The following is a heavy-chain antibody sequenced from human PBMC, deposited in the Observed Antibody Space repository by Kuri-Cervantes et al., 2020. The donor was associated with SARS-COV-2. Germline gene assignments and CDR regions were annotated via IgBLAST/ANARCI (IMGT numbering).Heavy chain of an antibody. Sequence: GESLKISCEGSGYSFTSYWIGWVRQMPGKGLEWMGIIYPGDSDTRYSPSFQGQVTISADKSISTAYLQWSSLKASDTAMYYCARHQDAGSTLDSFDIWGQGTMVTVSS. CDR3: ARHQDAGSTLDSFDI. CDR1: GYSFTSYW. D-gene: IGHD2-2*01. J-gene: IGHJ3*02. V-gene: IGHV5-51*01. CDR2: IYPGDSDT.